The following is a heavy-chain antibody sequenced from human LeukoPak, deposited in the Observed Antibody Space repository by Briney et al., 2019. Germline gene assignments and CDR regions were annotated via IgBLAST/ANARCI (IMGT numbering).Heavy chain of an antibody. D-gene: IGHD7-27*01. V-gene: IGHV4-39*07. Sequence: SETLSLTCTVSGGSISSSSYYWGWIRQPPGKGLEWIGSIYYSGSTYYNPSLKSRVTISVDTSKNQFSLKLSSVTAADTAVYYCARVKTGADAFDIWGQGTMVTVSS. J-gene: IGHJ3*02. CDR2: IYYSGST. CDR3: ARVKTGADAFDI. CDR1: GGSISSSSYY.